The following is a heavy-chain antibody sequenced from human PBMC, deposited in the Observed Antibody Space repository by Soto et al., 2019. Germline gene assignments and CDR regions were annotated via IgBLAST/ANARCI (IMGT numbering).Heavy chain of an antibody. Sequence: GGSLRLSCAASGFTFSSYAMSWVRQAPGKGLEWVSSLSGSGISTYYADTVKGRFTISRDNSRNTLYLQMNSLRAEDTAVYYCATSYDSSGYDYWGQGTLVTVSS. D-gene: IGHD3-22*01. CDR1: GFTFSSYA. V-gene: IGHV3-23*01. J-gene: IGHJ4*02. CDR3: ATSYDSSGYDY. CDR2: LSGSGIST.